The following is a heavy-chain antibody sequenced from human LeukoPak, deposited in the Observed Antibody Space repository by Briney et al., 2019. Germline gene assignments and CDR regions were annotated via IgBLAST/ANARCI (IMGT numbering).Heavy chain of an antibody. Sequence: ASVKVSCKVSGYTLTELSMHWVRQAPGKGLEWTGGFDPEDGETIYAQKFQGRVTMTEDTSTDTAYMELSSLRSEDTAVYYCATAIYCSSTSCPFDYWGQGTLVTVSS. D-gene: IGHD2-2*01. CDR1: GYTLTELS. V-gene: IGHV1-24*01. J-gene: IGHJ4*02. CDR3: ATAIYCSSTSCPFDY. CDR2: FDPEDGET.